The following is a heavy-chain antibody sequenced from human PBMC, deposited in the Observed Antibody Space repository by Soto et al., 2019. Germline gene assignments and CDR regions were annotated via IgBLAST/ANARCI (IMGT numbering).Heavy chain of an antibody. J-gene: IGHJ4*02. V-gene: IGHV4-34*01. CDR3: ARGYNYDYIWGSYRSQYFDY. D-gene: IGHD3-16*02. CDR1: GGSFSGYY. Sequence: QVQLQQWGAGLLKPSETLSLTCAVYGGSFSGYYWSWIRQPPGKGLEWIGEINHSGSTNYNPSLKSRVTRSVDTSKNQLSLKLSSVTAADTAVYYCARGYNYDYIWGSYRSQYFDYWGQGTLVTVSS. CDR2: INHSGST.